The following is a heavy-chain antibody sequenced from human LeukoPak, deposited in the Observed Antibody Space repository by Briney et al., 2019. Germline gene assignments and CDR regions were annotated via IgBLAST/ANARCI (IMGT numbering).Heavy chain of an antibody. CDR1: GGTFSSYA. Sequence: ASVKVSCKASGGTFSSYAISWVRQAPGQGLEWMGGIIPIFGTANYAQKFQGRVTITADESTSTAYMELSSLRSEDTAVYYCVRYCSSTSCYRRFDPWGQGTLVTVSS. V-gene: IGHV1-69*13. CDR2: IIPIFGTA. J-gene: IGHJ5*02. CDR3: VRYCSSTSCYRRFDP. D-gene: IGHD2-2*01.